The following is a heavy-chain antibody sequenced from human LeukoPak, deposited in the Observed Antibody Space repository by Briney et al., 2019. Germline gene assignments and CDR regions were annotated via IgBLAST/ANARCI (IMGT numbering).Heavy chain of an antibody. CDR3: ARNVLRYFDWLSAGNWFDP. D-gene: IGHD3-9*01. CDR2: IYSSGST. V-gene: IGHV4-4*07. Sequence: SETLSLTCTVSGGSISSYYWSWIRQPAGKGLEWIGRIYSSGSTNYNPSLKSRVTISVDTSKNQFSLKLSSVTAADTAVYYCARNVLRYFDWLSAGNWFDPWGQGTLVTVSS. CDR1: GGSISSYY. J-gene: IGHJ5*02.